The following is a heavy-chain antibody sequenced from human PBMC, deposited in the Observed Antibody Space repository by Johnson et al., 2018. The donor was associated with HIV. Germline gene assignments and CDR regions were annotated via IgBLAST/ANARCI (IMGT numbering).Heavy chain of an antibody. J-gene: IGHJ3*02. V-gene: IGHV3-23*04. CDR1: GFTFSNYA. CDR2: ISGDAGST. D-gene: IGHD1-26*01. CDR3: ARAVGAGGI. Sequence: VQLVESGGGLVQPGGSLTLSCAASGFTFSNYAMSWVRRAPGKGLEWVSTISGDAGSTYYADSVRGRFTLSRDNVKNSLYLQMNSLRAEDTAVYYCARAVGAGGIWGQGTMVTVSS.